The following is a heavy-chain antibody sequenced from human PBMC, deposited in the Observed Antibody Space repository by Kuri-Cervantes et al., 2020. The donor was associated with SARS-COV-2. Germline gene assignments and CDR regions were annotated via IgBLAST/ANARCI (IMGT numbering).Heavy chain of an antibody. CDR3: ARNQREITIFGVVNYGMDV. J-gene: IGHJ6*02. D-gene: IGHD3-3*01. CDR1: GFSLSNARMG. Sequence: SGPTLVKPTETLTLTCTVSGFSLSNARMGVSWIRQPPGKALEWLAHIFSNDEKSYSTSLKSRLTISKDTSKSQVVLTMTNMDPVDTATYYCARNQREITIFGVVNYGMDVWGQGTTVTVYS. V-gene: IGHV2-26*01. CDR2: IFSNDEK.